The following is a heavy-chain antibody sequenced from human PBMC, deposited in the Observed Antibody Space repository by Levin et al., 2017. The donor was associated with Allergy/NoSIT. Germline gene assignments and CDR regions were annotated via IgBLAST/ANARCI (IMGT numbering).Heavy chain of an antibody. J-gene: IGHJ4*02. D-gene: IGHD5-24*01. V-gene: IGHV3-33*01. CDR1: GFTFSSYA. CDR2: IWYDGSNF. Sequence: RAGGSLRLSCAASGFTFSSYAMHWIRQAPGKGLEWVAFIWYDGSNFDYADSVKGRFTISRDNSKNTMYLQMNSLRAEDTAVYYCASLGGDGDSPGGDWGQGTLVTVSS. CDR3: ASLGGDGDSPGGD.